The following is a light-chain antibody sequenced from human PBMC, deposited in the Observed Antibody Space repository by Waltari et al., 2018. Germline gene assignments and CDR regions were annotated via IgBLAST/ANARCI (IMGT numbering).Light chain of an antibody. CDR3: QQYGSSIMYT. Sequence: ELTQSPGTLSLSPGERATLSCRASQSITKRYFAWYQQKPGQAPRLLIYGASSRAAGIPDRFSGAGPGTDFTLTISRLEPEDSAVYYCQQYGSSIMYTFGQGTKLEIK. J-gene: IGKJ2*01. CDR1: QSITKRY. V-gene: IGKV3-20*01. CDR2: GAS.